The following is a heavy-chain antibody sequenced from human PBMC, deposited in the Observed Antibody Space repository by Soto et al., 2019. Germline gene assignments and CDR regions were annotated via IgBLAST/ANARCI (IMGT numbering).Heavy chain of an antibody. D-gene: IGHD3-10*01. CDR3: ARGRSYGSGSYYSIDY. Sequence: QVQLVQSGAEVKKPGASVKVSCKASGYTFTSYDINWVRQATGQGREWMGWMNPNSGNTGYAQKFQGRVTMTRNTSISTAYMELSSLRSEDTAVYYCARGRSYGSGSYYSIDYWGQGTLVTVSS. CDR2: MNPNSGNT. J-gene: IGHJ4*02. V-gene: IGHV1-8*01. CDR1: GYTFTSYD.